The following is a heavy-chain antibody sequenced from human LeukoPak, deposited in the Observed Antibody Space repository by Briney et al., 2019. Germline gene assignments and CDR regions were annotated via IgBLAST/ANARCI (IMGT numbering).Heavy chain of an antibody. V-gene: IGHV3-43*01. J-gene: IGHJ4*02. D-gene: IGHD1-26*01. Sequence: GGSLRLSCAAPGFTFDDYTMHWVRQAPGKGLEWVSLISWDGGSTYYADSVKGRFTISRDNAKNSLYLQMNSLRAEDTAVYYCARDRAPIVGATFNFGYWGQGTLVTVSS. CDR2: ISWDGGST. CDR3: ARDRAPIVGATFNFGY. CDR1: GFTFDDYT.